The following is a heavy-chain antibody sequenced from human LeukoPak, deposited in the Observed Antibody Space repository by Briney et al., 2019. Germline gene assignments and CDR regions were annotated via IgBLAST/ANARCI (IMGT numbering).Heavy chain of an antibody. Sequence: AGGSLRLSCAASGFTFSDYYMSWIRQAPGKGLEGVSYISSSGSTIYYADSVKGRFTISRDNAKNSLYLQMNSLRAEDTAVYYCARTPKHDYYGSGSNDAFDIWGQGTMVTVSS. V-gene: IGHV3-11*04. CDR2: ISSSGSTI. J-gene: IGHJ3*02. D-gene: IGHD3-10*01. CDR3: ARTPKHDYYGSGSNDAFDI. CDR1: GFTFSDYY.